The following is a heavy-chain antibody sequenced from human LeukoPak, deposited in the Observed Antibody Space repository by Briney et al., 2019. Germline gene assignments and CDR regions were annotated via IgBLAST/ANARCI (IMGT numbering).Heavy chain of an antibody. CDR2: IKTKTDGDRT. D-gene: IGHD1-14*01. CDR3: GGGPARYRF. CDR1: GFTFSNAW. J-gene: IGHJ4*01. V-gene: IGHV3-15*01. Sequence: SGGSLRLSCVVSGFTFSNAWMSWIRQAPGKGLEWVGRIKTKTDGDRTDYAAPVEGRFTISRDDSKNTLSLQMNSLKTEDTAVYFWGGGPARYRFWGQGTLVTVSS.